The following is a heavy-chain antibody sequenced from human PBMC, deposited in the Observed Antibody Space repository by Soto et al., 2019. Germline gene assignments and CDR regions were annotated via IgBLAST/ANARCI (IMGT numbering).Heavy chain of an antibody. V-gene: IGHV1-69*02. Sequence: QVQLVQSGAEVKKPGSSVKVSCKASGGTFSSYTISWVRQAPGQGLEWMGRIIPILGIANYAQKFQGRVTITADKSTSTAYIELSSLRSEDTAVYYCARGGCSSTSCQYYYYYYYMDVWGKGTTVTVSS. D-gene: IGHD2-2*01. CDR2: IIPILGIA. CDR3: ARGGCSSTSCQYYYYYYYMDV. J-gene: IGHJ6*03. CDR1: GGTFSSYT.